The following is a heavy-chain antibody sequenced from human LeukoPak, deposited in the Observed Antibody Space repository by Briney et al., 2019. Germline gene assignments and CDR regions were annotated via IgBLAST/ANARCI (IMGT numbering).Heavy chain of an antibody. Sequence: GGSLRLSCAASGFTVSNTFMSWVRQAPGKGLEWASTISGSGGSTFYADSVKGRFPISRDNSKNTLFLQMNSLRAEDTAIYYCAKAGSSGWSSSGGDYWGQGSLVTVSS. CDR2: ISGSGGST. CDR1: GFTVSNTF. J-gene: IGHJ4*02. CDR3: AKAGSSGWSSSGGDY. V-gene: IGHV3-23*01. D-gene: IGHD6-19*01.